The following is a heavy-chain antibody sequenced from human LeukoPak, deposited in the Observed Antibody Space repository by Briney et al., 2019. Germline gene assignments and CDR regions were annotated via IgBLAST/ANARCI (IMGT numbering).Heavy chain of an antibody. CDR3: ATHGSAHYYMDV. J-gene: IGHJ6*03. CDR2: ISGSGSGT. D-gene: IGHD2-2*03. CDR1: GFTFSSYG. V-gene: IGHV3-23*01. Sequence: GGSLRLSCAASGFTFSSYGMSWVRQAPGKGLEWVSGISGSGSGTYYADSVKGRFTISRDNSKNTLHLQMNSLRAEDTAVYYCATHGSAHYYMDVWGKGTTVTISS.